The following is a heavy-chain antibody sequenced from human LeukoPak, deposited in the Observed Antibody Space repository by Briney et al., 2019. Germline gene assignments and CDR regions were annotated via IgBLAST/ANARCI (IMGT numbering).Heavy chain of an antibody. J-gene: IGHJ4*02. CDR2: INPNSGGT. D-gene: IGHD2-15*01. Sequence: ASVKVSCKASGYTFTGYYMHRVRQAPGQGLEWMGWINPNSGGTNYAQKFQGRVTMTRDTSISTAYMELSRLRSDDTAVYYCARGGRYCSGGSCYQDYWGQGTLVTVSS. V-gene: IGHV1-2*02. CDR1: GYTFTGYY. CDR3: ARGGRYCSGGSCYQDY.